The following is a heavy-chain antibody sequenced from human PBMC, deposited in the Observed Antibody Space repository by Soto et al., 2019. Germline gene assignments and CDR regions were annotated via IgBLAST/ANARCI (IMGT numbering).Heavy chain of an antibody. J-gene: IGHJ6*02. CDR3: ARDEKWNPKRPYYYYGMDV. Sequence: VKVSCKASGGTFSSYAISWVRQAPGQGLEWMGGIIPIFGTANYAQKFQGRVTITADESTSTAYMELSSLRSEDTAVYYCARDEKWNPKRPYYYYGMDVWGQGTTVTVSS. CDR1: GGTFSSYA. V-gene: IGHV1-69*13. CDR2: IIPIFGTA. D-gene: IGHD1-1*01.